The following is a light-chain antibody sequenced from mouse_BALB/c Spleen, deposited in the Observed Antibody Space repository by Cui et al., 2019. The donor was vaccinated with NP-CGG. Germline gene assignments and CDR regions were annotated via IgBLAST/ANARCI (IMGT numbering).Light chain of an antibody. CDR3: ALWYSNHWV. V-gene: IGLV1*01. J-gene: IGLJ1*01. Sequence: QAAVTQEPALTTSPGETVTFTCRSSTGAVTTSNYANWVQEKPDHLFTGLIGGTNNRAPGVPARFSGSLIGDKAALTITGAQTKDEAIYFCALWYSNHWVFGGGTKLTVL. CDR1: TGAVTTSNY. CDR2: GTN.